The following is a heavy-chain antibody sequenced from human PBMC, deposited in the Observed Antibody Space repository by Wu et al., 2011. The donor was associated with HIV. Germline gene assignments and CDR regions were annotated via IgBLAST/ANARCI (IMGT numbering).Heavy chain of an antibody. CDR2: FSPSGGTT. Sequence: QVQLVQSGAEVKKPGASVKVSCKASGYTFSTYYIYWVRQAPGQGLECMGIFSPSGGTTSYAQKFQGRVVMTGDTSASTVYMELSSLRFEDTAVYYCARAVSSESKPLGRCFDIWGQGTIAHRLF. CDR1: GYTFSTYY. CDR3: ARAVSSESKPLGRCFDI. J-gene: IGHJ3*02. D-gene: IGHD3-10*01. V-gene: IGHV1-46*01.